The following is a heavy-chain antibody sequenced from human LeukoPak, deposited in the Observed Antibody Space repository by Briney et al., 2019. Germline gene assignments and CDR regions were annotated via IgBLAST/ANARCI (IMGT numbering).Heavy chain of an antibody. Sequence: PGRSLRLSCAASGFTFSSYSMNWVRQAPGKGLEWVSSISSSSSYIYYADSVKGRFTISRDNAKNSLYLQMNSLRAEDTAVYYCAREYYYDSSGYYGIAYWGQGTLVTVSS. CDR3: AREYYYDSSGYYGIAY. V-gene: IGHV3-21*01. J-gene: IGHJ4*02. CDR1: GFTFSSYS. D-gene: IGHD3-22*01. CDR2: ISSSSSYI.